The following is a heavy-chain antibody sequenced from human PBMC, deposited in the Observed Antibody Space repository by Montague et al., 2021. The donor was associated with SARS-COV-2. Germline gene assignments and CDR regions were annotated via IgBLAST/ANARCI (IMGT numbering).Heavy chain of an antibody. CDR3: ARGDYYDSTGYYDY. V-gene: IGHV4-59*01. Sequence: SETLSLTCTVSGGSISSYYWSWIRQPPGKGLEWIGYIYYSGSTNXNPSLKSRVTISVDTSKNQFSLKVRSVTAAGTAVYYCARGDYYDSTGYYDYWGQGTLVTVSS. CDR2: IYYSGST. D-gene: IGHD3-22*01. J-gene: IGHJ4*01. CDR1: GGSISSYY.